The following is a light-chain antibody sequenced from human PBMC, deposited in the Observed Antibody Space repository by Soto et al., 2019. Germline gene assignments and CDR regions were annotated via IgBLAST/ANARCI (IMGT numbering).Light chain of an antibody. J-gene: IGLJ1*01. CDR1: SSDFGDDKY. CDR3: SSFTTSYFYV. Sequence: QSALTQPASVSGSPGQSITVSCTGSSSDFGDDKYVSWYQQQPGKGPNLLIYGVNSRPSGISNRFSASKSAYTASLTISGLQAEDEANYYCSSFTTSYFYVFGPGTKLTVL. CDR2: GVN. V-gene: IGLV2-14*01.